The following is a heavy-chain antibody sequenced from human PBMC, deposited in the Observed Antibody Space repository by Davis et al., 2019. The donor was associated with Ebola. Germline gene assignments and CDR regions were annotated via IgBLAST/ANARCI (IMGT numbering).Heavy chain of an antibody. CDR1: GGSFSGYY. J-gene: IGHJ4*02. CDR3: AAGYSSGWYYLDY. V-gene: IGHV4-34*01. D-gene: IGHD6-19*01. CDR2: INHSGST. Sequence: PSETLSLTCAVYGGSFSGYYWSWIRQPPGKGLEWIGEINHSGSTNYNPSLKSRVTISVDTSKNQFSLKLSSVTAADTAVYYCAAGYSSGWYYLDYWGQGTLVTVSS.